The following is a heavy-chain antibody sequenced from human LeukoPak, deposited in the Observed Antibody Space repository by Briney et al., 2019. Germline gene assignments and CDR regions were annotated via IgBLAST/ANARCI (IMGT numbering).Heavy chain of an antibody. V-gene: IGHV3-11*04. J-gene: IGHJ4*01. CDR3: ASYDFWSGYQKSGYY. CDR2: ISSSGSTI. CDR1: GFTFSDYY. D-gene: IGHD3-3*01. Sequence: GESLKISCAASGFTFSDYYMSWIRQAPGKGLEWVSYISSSGSTIYYADSVKGRFTISRDNAKNSLYLQMNSLRAEDTAVYYCASYDFWSGYQKSGYYWGHGTLVTVSS.